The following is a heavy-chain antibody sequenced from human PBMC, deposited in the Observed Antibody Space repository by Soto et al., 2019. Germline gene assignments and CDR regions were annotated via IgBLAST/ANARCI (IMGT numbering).Heavy chain of an antibody. D-gene: IGHD1-1*01. V-gene: IGHV2-5*02. Sequence: QITLKESGPTLVKPTQTLTLTCTFSGFSLTARPMGVGWVRQPPGKALEWLAVIYWDDDKRYSPSLKNRLTITKDTAGTQVVLTMTDMGLVDTATYYCAHRLSGYSWNGGYFDYWGQGALVTVSS. CDR1: GFSLTARPMG. CDR2: IYWDDDK. CDR3: AHRLSGYSWNGGYFDY. J-gene: IGHJ4*02.